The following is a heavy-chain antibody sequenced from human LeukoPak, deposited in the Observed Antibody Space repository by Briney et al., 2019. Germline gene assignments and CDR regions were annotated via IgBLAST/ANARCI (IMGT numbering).Heavy chain of an antibody. D-gene: IGHD6-19*01. Sequence: PGGSLRLSCAASGFKFSSYAMSWVRQAPGKGLEWVSGISGSGGSTYYADSVKGRFTISRDNSKKTLYLQMNSLRAEDTALYYCAKDSKEWLGKQYFQHWGQGTLVTVSS. J-gene: IGHJ1*01. CDR3: AKDSKEWLGKQYFQH. CDR1: GFKFSSYA. CDR2: ISGSGGST. V-gene: IGHV3-23*01.